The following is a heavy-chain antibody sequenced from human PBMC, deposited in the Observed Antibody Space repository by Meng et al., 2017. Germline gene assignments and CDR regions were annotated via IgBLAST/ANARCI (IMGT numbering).Heavy chain of an antibody. CDR2: ISSSSSYI. V-gene: IGHV3-21*01. Sequence: GGSLRLSCAASGFTFSSYSMNWVRQAPGKGLEWVSSISSSSSYIYYADSVKGRFTISRDNAKNSLYLQMNSLRAEDTAVYYCARAAEMATIDYYYSGMDVWGQGTTVTVSS. CDR3: ARAAEMATIDYYYSGMDV. D-gene: IGHD5-24*01. J-gene: IGHJ6*02. CDR1: GFTFSSYS.